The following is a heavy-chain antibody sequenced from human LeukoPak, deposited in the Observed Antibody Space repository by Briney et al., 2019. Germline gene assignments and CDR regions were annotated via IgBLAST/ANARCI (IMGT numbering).Heavy chain of an antibody. CDR3: ARAGPASGYYPFDY. D-gene: IGHD3-22*01. CDR1: GGSISSYY. V-gene: IGHV4-4*07. Sequence: PSETLSLTCTVSGGSISSYYWSWIRQPAGKGLEWIGRIYTSGSTNYNLSLKSRVTMSVDTSKNQFSLKLSSVTAADTAVYYCARAGPASGYYPFDYWGQGTLVTVSS. CDR2: IYTSGST. J-gene: IGHJ4*02.